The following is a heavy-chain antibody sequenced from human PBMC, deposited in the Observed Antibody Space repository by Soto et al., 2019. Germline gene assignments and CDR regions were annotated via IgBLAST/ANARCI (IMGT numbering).Heavy chain of an antibody. CDR3: VHPPGGPVIQH. Sequence: EVQLLESGGGLVQPGGSLRLSCAASGFTFSSYAMSWVRQAPGKGLEWVSSISGSGGSTYYADSVKGRFTVSRDNSKNTLYLHMNSLRAEDTAVYYCVHPPGGPVIQHWGQGTLITVSS. V-gene: IGHV3-23*01. J-gene: IGHJ1*01. D-gene: IGHD3-10*01. CDR2: ISGSGGST. CDR1: GFTFSSYA.